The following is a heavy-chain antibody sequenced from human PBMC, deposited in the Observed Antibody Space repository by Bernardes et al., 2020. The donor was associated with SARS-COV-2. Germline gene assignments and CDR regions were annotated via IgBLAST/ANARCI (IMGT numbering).Heavy chain of an antibody. CDR2: VSGSGDML. Sequence: GGSLRLSCVASGFIFRPYAMSWVRQAPGKGLEWVAEVSGSGDMLKYADSVKGRFIISRDNSKNTLYLQMNNLRVEDTAMYYCAKDFTANDGAWDVDYWGQGTLVTVSS. CDR3: AKDFTANDGAWDVDY. D-gene: IGHD1-26*01. V-gene: IGHV3-23*01. CDR1: GFIFRPYA. J-gene: IGHJ4*02.